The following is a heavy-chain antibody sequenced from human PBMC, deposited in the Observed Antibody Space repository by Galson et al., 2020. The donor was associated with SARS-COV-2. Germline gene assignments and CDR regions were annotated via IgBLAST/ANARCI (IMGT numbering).Heavy chain of an antibody. D-gene: IGHD2-8*02. CDR3: ADAHKDCTGDICNGEY. V-gene: IGHV3-66*01. CDR2: IYSGGGT. CDR1: GLTVSTNY. Sequence: GGSLRLSCAASGLTVSTNYMTWVRQAPGKWLEWVSLIYSGGGTYYADSVKGKFTISRDNSKKTLYPQMNSLRAENTAVYYCADAHKDCTGDICNGEYWGQGTVVTLSS. J-gene: IGHJ1*01.